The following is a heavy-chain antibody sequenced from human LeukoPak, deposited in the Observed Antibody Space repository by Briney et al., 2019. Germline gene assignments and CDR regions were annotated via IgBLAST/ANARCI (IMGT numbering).Heavy chain of an antibody. J-gene: IGHJ4*02. CDR3: VSSGYYY. Sequence: PGGSLRLSCAASGFTFSSYAMHWVRQAPGKGLEWVAVISYDGSNKYYADSVKGRFTISRDNSKNTLYLQMNSLRAEDTAVYYGVSSGYYYWGQGTLVTVSS. D-gene: IGHD3-22*01. CDR2: ISYDGSNK. V-gene: IGHV3-30*04. CDR1: GFTFSSYA.